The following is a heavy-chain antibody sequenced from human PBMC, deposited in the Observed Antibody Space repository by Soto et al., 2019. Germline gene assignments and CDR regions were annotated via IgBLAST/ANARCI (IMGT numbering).Heavy chain of an antibody. CDR1: GGSISTYY. D-gene: IGHD2-21*01. CDR3: ARDKEHTYGDFLGY. V-gene: IGHV4-59*01. J-gene: IGHJ4*02. Sequence: KSSETLSLTCTVSGGSISTYYWSWIRQVPGKGLEWIGHTHNNGRTNYIYSPSLKSRVTISVDTSKNQFSLTLRSVTAADTAVYFCARDKEHTYGDFLGYWGQGILVTVSS. CDR2: THNNGRT.